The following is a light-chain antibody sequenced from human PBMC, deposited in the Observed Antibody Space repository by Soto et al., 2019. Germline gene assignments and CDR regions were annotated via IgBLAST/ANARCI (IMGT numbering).Light chain of an antibody. CDR1: SSDVGDYNR. CDR2: EVT. J-gene: IGLJ1*01. CDR3: CSYAGSYTFDV. Sequence: QSALTQPPSVSGSPGQSITISCTGTSSDVGDYNRVSWYQHHPGKAPKLMIFEVTNRPSGISARFSGFKSGSTASLTISELQPDDEADYYCCSYAGSYTFDVFGTGTKVTVL. V-gene: IGLV2-14*01.